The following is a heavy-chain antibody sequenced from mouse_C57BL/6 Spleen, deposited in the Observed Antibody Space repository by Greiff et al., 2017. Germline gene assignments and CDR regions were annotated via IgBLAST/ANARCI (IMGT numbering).Heavy chain of an antibody. J-gene: IGHJ3*01. V-gene: IGHV1-50*01. CDR3: ASPGDGYYHKFAY. D-gene: IGHD2-3*01. CDR1: GYTFTSYW. CDR2: IDPSDSYT. Sequence: QVQLQQPGAELVKPGASVKLSCKASGYTFTSYWLQWVKQRPGQGLEWIGEIDPSDSYTNYNQKFKGKATLTVDTSSSTAYMQLSSLTSEDSAVYYCASPGDGYYHKFAYWGQGTLVTVSA.